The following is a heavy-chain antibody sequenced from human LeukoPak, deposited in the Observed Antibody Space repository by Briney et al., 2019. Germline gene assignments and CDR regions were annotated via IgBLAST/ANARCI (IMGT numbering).Heavy chain of an antibody. CDR2: INPNSGGT. CDR1: GYTFTGYY. V-gene: IGHV1-2*02. D-gene: IGHD3-10*01. Sequence: ASVKVSCKASGYTFTGYYMHWVRQAPGQGLEWMGWINPNSGGTNYAQKFQGRVTMTRDTSISTAYMELSRLRSDDTAVYYCASTDSDYYGSGSLDYWGQGTLVTVSS. CDR3: ASTDSDYYGSGSLDY. J-gene: IGHJ4*02.